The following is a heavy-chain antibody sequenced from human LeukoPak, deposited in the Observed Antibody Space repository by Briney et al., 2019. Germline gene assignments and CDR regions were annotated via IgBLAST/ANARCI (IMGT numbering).Heavy chain of an antibody. CDR2: INPNSGGT. Sequence: ASVKVSCKASGYTFTGYYMHWVRQAPGQGLEWMGWINPNSGGTNYAQKFQDRVTMTRDTSISTAYMELSSLRSDDPAVYYCARVGRAAAGTWMIDYWGRETLVTVSS. J-gene: IGHJ4*02. CDR1: GYTFTGYY. V-gene: IGHV1-2*02. CDR3: ARVGRAAAGTWMIDY. D-gene: IGHD6-13*01.